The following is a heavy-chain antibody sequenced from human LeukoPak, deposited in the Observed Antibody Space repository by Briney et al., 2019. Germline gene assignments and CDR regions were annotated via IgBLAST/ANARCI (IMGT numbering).Heavy chain of an antibody. CDR2: MYHSGST. CDR3: ARVSGSGTALDAFDI. V-gene: IGHV4-38-2*01. J-gene: IGHJ3*02. D-gene: IGHD1-1*01. CDR1: GYSISSGHY. Sequence: SETLSLTCAVSGYSISSGHYWGWIRQPPGKGLEWIGSMYHSGSTYFNPSLKSRVTISVGTSKNQFSLTLSPVTAADTAVYFCARVSGSGTALDAFDIWGQGTMVIVSS.